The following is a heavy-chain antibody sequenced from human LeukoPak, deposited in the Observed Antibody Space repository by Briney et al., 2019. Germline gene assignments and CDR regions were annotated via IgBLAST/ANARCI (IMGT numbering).Heavy chain of an antibody. CDR3: ARTPDRCSGGSCYSLDY. CDR2: INPNSGGT. Sequence: ASVKVSCKASGYTFTGYYMHWVRQAPGQGLEWMGWINPNSGGTNYAQKFRGRVTMTRDTSISTAYVELSRLRSDDTAVYYCARTPDRCSGGSCYSLDYWGQGTLVTVSS. D-gene: IGHD2-15*01. V-gene: IGHV1-2*02. J-gene: IGHJ4*02. CDR1: GYTFTGYY.